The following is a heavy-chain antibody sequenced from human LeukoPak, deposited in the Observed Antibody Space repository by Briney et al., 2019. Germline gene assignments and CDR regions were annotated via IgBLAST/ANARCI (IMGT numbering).Heavy chain of an antibody. V-gene: IGHV3-30*04. CDR2: ISYDGSNK. CDR3: AKDGPGGDYYYYGMDV. D-gene: IGHD3-10*01. Sequence: GRSLRLSCAASGFTFSSYAMHWVRQAPGKGLEWVAVISYDGSNKYYADSVKGRFTISRDNSKNTLYLQMNSLRAEDTAVYYCAKDGPGGDYYYYGMDVWGKGTTVTVSS. CDR1: GFTFSSYA. J-gene: IGHJ6*04.